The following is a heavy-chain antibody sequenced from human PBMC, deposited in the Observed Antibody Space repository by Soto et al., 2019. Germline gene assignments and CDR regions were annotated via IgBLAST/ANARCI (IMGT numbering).Heavy chain of an antibody. Sequence: PSETLSLTCTVSGGSISSYYWSWIRQPPGKGLEWIGYIYYSGSTNYNPSLKSRITISVDTSKNQFSQKLSSVTDADTAVFYCARGQIQGFYYYYYMDVWGKGTTVTVSS. D-gene: IGHD1-1*01. CDR3: ARGQIQGFYYYYYMDV. CDR1: GGSISSYY. V-gene: IGHV4-59*12. J-gene: IGHJ6*03. CDR2: IYYSGST.